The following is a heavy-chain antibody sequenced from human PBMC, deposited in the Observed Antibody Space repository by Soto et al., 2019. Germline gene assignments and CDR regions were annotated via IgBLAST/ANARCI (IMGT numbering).Heavy chain of an antibody. J-gene: IGHJ4*02. CDR3: ARPDTIFGVVDY. CDR2: IYYSGST. D-gene: IGHD3-3*01. Sequence: QLQLQESGPGLVKPSETLSLTCTVSGGSISSSSYYWGWIRQPPGKGLEWIGSIYYSGSTYYNPSLKSRVTISVDTSKNQFSLKLSSVTAADTAVYYCARPDTIFGVVDYWGQGTLVTVSS. V-gene: IGHV4-39*01. CDR1: GGSISSSSYY.